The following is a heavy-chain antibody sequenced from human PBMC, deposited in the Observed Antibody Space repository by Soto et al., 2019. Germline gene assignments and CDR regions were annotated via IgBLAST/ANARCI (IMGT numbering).Heavy chain of an antibody. Sequence: SETLSLTCTVSGGSISSYYWSWIRQPPGKGLEWIGYIYYSGSTNYNPSLKSRVTISVDTSKNQFSLKLSSVTAADTAVYYCSGSYYNPHFDYWGQGTLVTVSS. CDR3: SGSYYNPHFDY. CDR1: GGSISSYY. J-gene: IGHJ4*02. V-gene: IGHV4-59*08. CDR2: IYYSGST. D-gene: IGHD3-10*01.